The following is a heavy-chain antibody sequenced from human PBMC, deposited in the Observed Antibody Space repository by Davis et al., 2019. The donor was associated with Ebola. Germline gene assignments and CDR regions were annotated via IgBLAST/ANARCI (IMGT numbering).Heavy chain of an antibody. CDR2: ISSSSSYI. V-gene: IGHV3-21*01. J-gene: IGHJ4*02. D-gene: IGHD1-26*01. CDR1: GFTFGNYA. Sequence: PGGSLRLSCAASGFTFGNYAMSWVRQAPGKGLEWVSSISSSSSYIYYADSVKGRFTISRDNAKNSLYLQMNSLRAEDTAVYYCARGGWELDYWGQGTLVTVSS. CDR3: ARGGWELDY.